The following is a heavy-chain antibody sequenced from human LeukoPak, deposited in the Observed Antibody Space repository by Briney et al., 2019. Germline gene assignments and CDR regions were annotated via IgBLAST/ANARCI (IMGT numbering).Heavy chain of an antibody. D-gene: IGHD6-13*01. Sequence: GGSLRLSCAASGFTFRTFWMSWVRQAPGKGLEWVANINEGGGEKYYADSVEGRFTISRDNAKNSLFLQMNSLRVEDTAMYYCARAGAAGTVDYWGQGTLVTVSS. J-gene: IGHJ4*02. CDR2: INEGGGEK. V-gene: IGHV3-7*03. CDR3: ARAGAAGTVDY. CDR1: GFTFRTFW.